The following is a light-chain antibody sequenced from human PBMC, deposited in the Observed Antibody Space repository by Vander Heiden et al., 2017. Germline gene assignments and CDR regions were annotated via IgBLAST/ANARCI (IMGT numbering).Light chain of an antibody. J-gene: IGKJ4*01. CDR3: QQYYTIPLT. Sequence: IVMTQSPASLAVSLGERATINGKSSQNLLYSSNNKNYLAWFQQKSGQPPKLLIYCASTRESGVPDRFSGSGSGTDFTLTISSLQAEDVAVYYCQQYYTIPLTFGGGTKVEIK. CDR1: QNLLYSSNNKNY. CDR2: CAS. V-gene: IGKV4-1*01.